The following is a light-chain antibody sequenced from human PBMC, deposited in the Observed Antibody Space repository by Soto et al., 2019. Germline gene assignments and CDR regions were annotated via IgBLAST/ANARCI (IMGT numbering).Light chain of an antibody. J-gene: IGKJ1*01. CDR2: HGS. Sequence: IELSQAQGTLSLYPGERLCLSCRASQTISRNYLAWYQQKPGLAPRLIMYHGSRRGAGTPDRFSGSGSGTAFSLTISRLEPEDFAVYYCQQYGSSGTFGQGTKVDIK. V-gene: IGKV3-20*01. CDR1: QTISRNY. CDR3: QQYGSSGT.